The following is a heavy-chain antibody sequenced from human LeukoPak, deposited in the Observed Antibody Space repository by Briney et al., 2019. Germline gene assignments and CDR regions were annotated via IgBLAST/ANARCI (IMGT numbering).Heavy chain of an antibody. V-gene: IGHV4-59*06. J-gene: IGHJ4*02. CDR1: GVSINTYF. CDR2: IYYSGST. CDR3: ARGFRYYDILTGYSSGEYFDY. D-gene: IGHD3-9*01. Sequence: SETLSLTCTVSGVSINTYFWSWIRQPPGKGLEWIGYIYYSGSTYYNPSLKSRVTISVDTSKNQFSLKLSSATAADTAVYYCARGFRYYDILTGYSSGEYFDYWGQGTLVTVSS.